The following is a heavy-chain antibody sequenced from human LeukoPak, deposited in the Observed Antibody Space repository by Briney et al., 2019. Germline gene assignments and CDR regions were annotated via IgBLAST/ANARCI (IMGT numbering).Heavy chain of an antibody. J-gene: IGHJ4*02. CDR2: LSSSGSYI. CDR3: ARGDYFDY. CDR1: GFTFTTYS. Sequence: KPGGSLRLSCAASGFTFTTYSMNWVRQAPGKGLQWVSFLSSSGSYIYYADSLKGRFTISRDNAKNSLYLQMKSLRAKDTAVYYCARGDYFDYWGQGTLVTVSS. V-gene: IGHV3-21*01.